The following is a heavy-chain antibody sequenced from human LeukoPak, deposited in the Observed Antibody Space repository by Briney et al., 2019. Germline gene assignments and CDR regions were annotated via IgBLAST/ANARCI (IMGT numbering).Heavy chain of an antibody. V-gene: IGHV3-23*01. D-gene: IGHD6-19*01. CDR1: GFPFNRYA. CDR2: ILGSGDYT. J-gene: IGHJ3*01. CDR3: AKMSSTGRLHAFDV. Sequence: GGSLTLSCAASGFPFNRYAMSWVRQAPGKGLEWVSDILGSGDYTYYADSVKVRFTIYRDNSKSTLSLQMISLRVEDTAVYYCAKMSSTGRLHAFDVWGQGTVVTVSS.